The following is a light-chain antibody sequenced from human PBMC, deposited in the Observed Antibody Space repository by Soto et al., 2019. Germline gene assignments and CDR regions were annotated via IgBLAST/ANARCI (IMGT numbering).Light chain of an antibody. J-gene: IGLJ1*01. Sequence: QSALTQPASVSGSPGQSITISCTGTSSEVGGYNYVSWYQQHPGKAPKFMIYDVSNRPSGVSNRFSGSKSGNTASLTISGLQAEDEADYYCTSYTSDSTYVFGTGTKVTVL. CDR3: TSYTSDSTYV. V-gene: IGLV2-14*01. CDR1: SSEVGGYNY. CDR2: DVS.